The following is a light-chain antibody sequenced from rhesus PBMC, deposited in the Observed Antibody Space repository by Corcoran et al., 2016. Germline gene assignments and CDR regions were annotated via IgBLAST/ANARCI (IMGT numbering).Light chain of an antibody. CDR3: RQYSSRPLT. CDR1: QGISSW. Sequence: DIQMTQSPSSLSASVGDTVTITCRASQGISSWLAWYQQKPGRAPKLLIYKASSLQSGVQSRFSGRGSVTDFTLTISSLQSEDFATYYCRQYSSRPLTFGGGTKVEIK. CDR2: KAS. V-gene: IGKV1-22*01. J-gene: IGKJ4*01.